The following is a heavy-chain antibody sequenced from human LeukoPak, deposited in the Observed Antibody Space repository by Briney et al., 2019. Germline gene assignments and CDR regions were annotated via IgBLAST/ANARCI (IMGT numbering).Heavy chain of an antibody. Sequence: GGSLRLSCAASGFTFSWYWMSWVRQAPGKGLEWVANIKEDGSIKYYVDSVKGRLTISRDNAKSSVYLQVNSLRAEDTAVYYCAKDRLELYYGSGSYSPFNPWGQGTLVTVSS. CDR1: GFTFSWYW. D-gene: IGHD3-10*01. CDR3: AKDRLELYYGSGSYSPFNP. J-gene: IGHJ5*02. CDR2: IKEDGSIK. V-gene: IGHV3-7*03.